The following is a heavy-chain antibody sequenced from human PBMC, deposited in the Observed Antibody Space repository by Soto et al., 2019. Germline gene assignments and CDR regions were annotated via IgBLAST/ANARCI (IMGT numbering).Heavy chain of an antibody. CDR3: VKGGWYASSSPSDH. J-gene: IGHJ4*02. D-gene: IGHD6-6*01. Sequence: ASVKVSCKASGGTFSSYTINWVRQAPGQGLEWMGRIIPILRIANYARKFQGRVTITADISTSTAYMELNSLRAEDTAVYYCVKGGWYASSSPSDHWGQGTLVTVSS. V-gene: IGHV1-69*02. CDR2: IIPILRIA. CDR1: GGTFSSYT.